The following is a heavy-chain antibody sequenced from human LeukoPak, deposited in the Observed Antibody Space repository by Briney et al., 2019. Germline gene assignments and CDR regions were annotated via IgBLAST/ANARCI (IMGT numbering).Heavy chain of an antibody. CDR3: ARDLEDAFDI. J-gene: IGHJ3*02. CDR1: GFTFSSYS. V-gene: IGHV3-21*01. CDR2: ISSSSSYI. Sequence: GGSLGLSCAASGFTFSSYSMNWVRQAPGKGLEWVSSISSSSSYIYYADSVKGRFTISRDNAKNSLYLQMNSLRAEDTAVYYCARDLEDAFDIWGQGTMVTVSS.